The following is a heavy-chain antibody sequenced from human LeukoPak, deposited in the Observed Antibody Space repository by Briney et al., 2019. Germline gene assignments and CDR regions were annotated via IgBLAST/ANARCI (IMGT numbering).Heavy chain of an antibody. CDR1: GGSISSGDYY. Sequence: SQTLSLTCTVSGGSISSGDYYWNWIRQPPGKGLEGIGYIHYSGSTYYNPSLKSRVTISVDTSKNQFSLKLNSVTAADTAVYYCARVGSGSRSFDYWGQGTLVTVSS. V-gene: IGHV4-30-4*01. CDR2: IHYSGST. J-gene: IGHJ4*02. D-gene: IGHD2-15*01. CDR3: ARVGSGSRSFDY.